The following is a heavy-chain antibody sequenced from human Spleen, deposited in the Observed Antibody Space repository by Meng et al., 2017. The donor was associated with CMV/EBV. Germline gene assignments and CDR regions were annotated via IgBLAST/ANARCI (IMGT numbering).Heavy chain of an antibody. V-gene: IGHV3-23*01. D-gene: IGHD3-9*01. Sequence: RNWVRQAPGRGRGAVSGITGSGVTSYSADSVKGRFTISRDNSKNTLYLDMDSLRAEDTAVYYCAKVTPRYDILNGDLAPADYWGQGTLVTVSS. CDR2: ITGSGVTS. J-gene: IGHJ4*02. CDR3: AKVTPRYDILNGDLAPADY.